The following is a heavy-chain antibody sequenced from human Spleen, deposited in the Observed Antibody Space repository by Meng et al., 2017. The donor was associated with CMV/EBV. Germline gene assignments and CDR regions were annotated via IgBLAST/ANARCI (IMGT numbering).Heavy chain of an antibody. CDR1: GSAISSHY. V-gene: IGHV4-59*11. CDR3: AREVVQAQFDY. Sequence: SETLSLTCTVSGSAISSHYWSWIRQPPGKGLEWIGYIYSSGSTNNNPSLKSRAIMSVDTARKQFSLKVRSVTAADTAVYYCAREVVQAQFDYWGQGTLVTVSS. J-gene: IGHJ4*02. D-gene: IGHD2-2*01. CDR2: IYSSGST.